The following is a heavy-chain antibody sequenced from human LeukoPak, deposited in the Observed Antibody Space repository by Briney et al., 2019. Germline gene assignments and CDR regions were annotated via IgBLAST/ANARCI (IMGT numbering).Heavy chain of an antibody. CDR3: ARMSVARYWYFDL. CDR2: IYSDGTT. CDR1: GFTVSSNY. V-gene: IGHV3-66*01. D-gene: IGHD6-19*01. Sequence: GGSLRLSCAASGFTVSSNYMSWVRQAPGKGLGWASVIYSDGTTYYADSVKGRFTISRDNSKNPLYLQMDSLKAEDTAVYYCARMSVARYWYFDLWGRGTLVTVSS. J-gene: IGHJ2*01.